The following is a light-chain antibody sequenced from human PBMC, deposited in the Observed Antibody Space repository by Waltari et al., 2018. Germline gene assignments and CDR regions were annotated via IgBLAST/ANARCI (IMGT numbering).Light chain of an antibody. Sequence: LLTQSPVSLSASVGDTVTLTCRASEDVRSYLAWVQQKPGRAPNLLIFGVSTLQSGVPSRFSGAGYGTDFTLNISGLQPEDSATYYCQHLVRYPLSFGGGTKVEIQ. CDR3: QHLVRYPLS. CDR1: EDVRSY. CDR2: GVS. J-gene: IGKJ4*01. V-gene: IGKV1-9*01.